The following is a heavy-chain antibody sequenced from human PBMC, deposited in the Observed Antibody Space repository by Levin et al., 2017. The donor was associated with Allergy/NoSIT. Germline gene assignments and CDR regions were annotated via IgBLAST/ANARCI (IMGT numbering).Heavy chain of an antibody. V-gene: IGHV1-69*13. CDR1: GDTFRSYS. CDR3: ARDESYDTSGYYRGFDQ. J-gene: IGHJ4*02. CDR2: IIPMFGRG. D-gene: IGHD3-22*01. Sequence: GASVKVSCKAPGDTFRSYSINWVRQAPGQGLEWMGEIIPMFGRGNHAQKFQGRVTITADESTRTAFMELSSLRADDTAVYYCARDESYDTSGYYRGFDQWGQGTLVTVSS.